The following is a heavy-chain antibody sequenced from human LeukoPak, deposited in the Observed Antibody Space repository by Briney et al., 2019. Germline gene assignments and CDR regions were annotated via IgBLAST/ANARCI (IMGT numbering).Heavy chain of an antibody. CDR3: ARVLRWELPDFDY. V-gene: IGHV1-18*01. CDR2: ISGYNGNT. J-gene: IGHJ4*02. Sequence: ASVKVSCKASGYSSISYGISWVRQAPGQGLEWMGWISGYNGNTNYAQKLQGRVTMTTDTSTSTAYMELRSLRSDDTAVYYCARVLRWELPDFDYWGQGTLVTVSS. D-gene: IGHD1-26*01. CDR1: GYSSISYG.